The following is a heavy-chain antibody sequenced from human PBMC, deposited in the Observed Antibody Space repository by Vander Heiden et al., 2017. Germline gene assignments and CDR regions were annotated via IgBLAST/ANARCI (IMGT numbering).Heavy chain of an antibody. CDR2: INHSGTT. V-gene: IGHV4-31*01. CDR1: GGSISSGGYY. Sequence: PGLVKPSQTLSLTCTVSGGSISSGGYYWSWIRQHPGKGLEWIGYINHSGTTYYNPSLKRLLTIAADMSKNQFSLKRTSVTAADTAVYYCASRRGYCGSTSCYTLAAFDIWGQGTMVTVSS. CDR3: ASRRGYCGSTSCYTLAAFDI. D-gene: IGHD2-2*01. J-gene: IGHJ3*02.